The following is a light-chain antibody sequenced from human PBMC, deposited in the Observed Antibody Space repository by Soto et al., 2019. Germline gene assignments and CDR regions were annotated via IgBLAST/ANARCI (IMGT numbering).Light chain of an antibody. Sequence: EIVLTQSPGTLSLSPGERATLSCRASQSVSSSYLAWYQQKPGQAPRLLIYGASNRATGIPDRFSGSGSGTDFTLTISRLEPEGFAVYFCQQYDSSRTFGQGTKVEIK. J-gene: IGKJ1*01. CDR2: GAS. CDR3: QQYDSSRT. CDR1: QSVSSSY. V-gene: IGKV3-20*01.